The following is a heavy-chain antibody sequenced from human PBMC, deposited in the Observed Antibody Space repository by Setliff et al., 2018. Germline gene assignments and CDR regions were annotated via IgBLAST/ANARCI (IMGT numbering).Heavy chain of an antibody. CDR3: ARLGAPASHDAFDI. J-gene: IGHJ3*02. CDR2: VFSGDSDT. Sequence: GESLTISCKGSGYRFTTYWIGWVRQMPGKGLEWMGIVFSGDSDTRYSPSFQGQVAMSADKSINTAYLQWSSLKASDTAMYYCARLGAPASHDAFDIWGQGTMVTVSS. D-gene: IGHD6-25*01. V-gene: IGHV5-51*01. CDR1: GYRFTTYW.